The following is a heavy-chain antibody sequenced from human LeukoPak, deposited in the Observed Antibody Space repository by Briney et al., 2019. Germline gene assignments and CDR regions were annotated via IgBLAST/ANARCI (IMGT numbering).Heavy chain of an antibody. CDR2: INPSGGST. J-gene: IGHJ4*02. V-gene: IGHV1-46*01. D-gene: IGHD5-18*01. CDR1: GYTFTSYY. CDR3: ASLEKRGYSYGYVSFDY. Sequence: ASVKVSCKASGYTFTSYYMHRVRQAPGQGLEWMGIINPSGGSTSYAQKFQGRVTMTRDTSTSTVYMELSSLRSEDTAVYYCASLEKRGYSYGYVSFDYWGQGTLVTVSS.